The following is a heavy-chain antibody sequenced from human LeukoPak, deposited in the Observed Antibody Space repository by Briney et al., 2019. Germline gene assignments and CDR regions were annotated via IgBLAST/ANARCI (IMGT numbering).Heavy chain of an antibody. V-gene: IGHV3-21*01. CDR2: ISSSSSYI. CDR1: GFTFSSYS. Sequence: PGGSLRLSCAASGFTFSSYSRNWVRQAPGKGLEWVSSISSSSSYIYYADSVKGRFTISRDNAKNSLYLQMNGLRAEDTAVYYCARGGSYDYYYYMDVWGKGTTVTVSS. D-gene: IGHD1-26*01. CDR3: ARGGSYDYYYYMDV. J-gene: IGHJ6*03.